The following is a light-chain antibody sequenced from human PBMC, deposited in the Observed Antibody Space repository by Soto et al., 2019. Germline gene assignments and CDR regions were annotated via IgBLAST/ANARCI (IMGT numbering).Light chain of an antibody. CDR1: QTVSSYY. V-gene: IGKV3-20*01. CDR2: GAS. J-gene: IGKJ5*01. CDR3: QQYGSSPIT. Sequence: EIVVTQSPCALSLSPGERATLSCRASQTVSSYYLAWYQQKPGQAPRLLIFGASIRATGIPDRISGSGSGTDFTLTITRLEPEDFAVYYCQQYGSSPITFGQGTLLEIK.